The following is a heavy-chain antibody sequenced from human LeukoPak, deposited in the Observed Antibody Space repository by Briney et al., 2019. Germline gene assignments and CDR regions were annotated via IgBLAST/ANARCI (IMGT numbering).Heavy chain of an antibody. D-gene: IGHD3-22*01. J-gene: IGHJ4*02. V-gene: IGHV3-74*01. Sequence: GGSLRLSCAASGFTFSSYWMSWVRQAPGKGLVWVSRINSDGSSTSYADSVKGRFTISRDNAKNTLYLQMNSLRAEDTAVYYCAREEPGYYYSGDYWGQGTLVTVSS. CDR1: GFTFSSYW. CDR3: AREEPGYYYSGDY. CDR2: INSDGSST.